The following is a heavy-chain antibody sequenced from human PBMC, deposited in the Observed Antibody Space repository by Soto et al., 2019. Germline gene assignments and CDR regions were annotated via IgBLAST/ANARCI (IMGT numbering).Heavy chain of an antibody. V-gene: IGHV3-73*01. CDR1: GFTFSGSA. CDR3: TRLRGFGIHASDI. D-gene: IGHD3-3*01. Sequence: PGGSLRLSCAASGFTFSGSAMHWVRQASGKGLEWVGRIRSKANSYATAYAASVKGRFTISRDDSKNTAYLQMNSLKTEDTAVYYCTRLRGFGIHASDIWGQGTMVTVSS. J-gene: IGHJ3*02. CDR2: IRSKANSYAT.